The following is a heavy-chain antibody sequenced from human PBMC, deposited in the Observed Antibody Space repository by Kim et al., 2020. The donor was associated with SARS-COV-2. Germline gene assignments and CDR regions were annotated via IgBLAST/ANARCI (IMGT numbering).Heavy chain of an antibody. CDR2: ISYDGRNK. CDR3: AKDLPGSGWLVDYYYGLDV. Sequence: VGSLRLSCAASGFTFSDYAMHWVRQAPGKGLEWVAFISYDGRNKYNADSVKGRFTISRDNSRDMLYLQMNSLSPKDTAVYFCAKDLPGSGWLVDYYYGLDVWGRGTSVTVSS. J-gene: IGHJ6*02. CDR1: GFTFSDYA. D-gene: IGHD6-19*01. V-gene: IGHV3-30*04.